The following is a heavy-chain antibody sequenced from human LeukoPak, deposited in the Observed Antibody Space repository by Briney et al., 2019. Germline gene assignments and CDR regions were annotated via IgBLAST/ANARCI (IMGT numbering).Heavy chain of an antibody. D-gene: IGHD2-15*01. CDR2: INPNSGGT. V-gene: IGHV1-2*02. Sequence: GASVKVSCKASGYTFTGYYMHWVRQAPGQGLEWMGWINPNSGGTNYAQKFQGRVTMTRDTSISTAYMELSRLRSDDTAVYYCAGGDCSGGSCYSYGNNWFDPWGQGTLVTVSS. CDR1: GYTFTGYY. J-gene: IGHJ5*02. CDR3: AGGDCSGGSCYSYGNNWFDP.